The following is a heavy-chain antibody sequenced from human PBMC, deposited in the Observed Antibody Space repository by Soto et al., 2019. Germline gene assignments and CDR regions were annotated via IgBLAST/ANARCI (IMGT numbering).Heavy chain of an antibody. D-gene: IGHD3-9*01. J-gene: IGHJ1*01. CDR3: AKEVHYDIVTGIEYFDH. Sequence: EVQLLESGGGLVQPGESLKISCAVSGFTFSSYAMSWVRQAPGKGLEWVSGISGTGRVTNYAESVKGRFTISRDNPKNTLSLEMKSLRAEDTAVYYCAKEVHYDIVTGIEYFDHWGQGTLVTVYS. V-gene: IGHV3-23*01. CDR2: ISGTGRVT. CDR1: GFTFSSYA.